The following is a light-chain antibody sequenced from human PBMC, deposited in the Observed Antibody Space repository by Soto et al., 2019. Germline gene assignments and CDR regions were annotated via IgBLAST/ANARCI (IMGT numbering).Light chain of an antibody. CDR3: HQRKRWPRT. CDR2: DAS. Sequence: IVLTQSPATLSLSPGDRATLCCRASQSVSSYLAWYQQKPGQAPRLLSYDASNRATGIPARFSGSGSGTDFTLTISSLQPEDFAFYYCHQRKRWPRTFGQGTKVDIK. V-gene: IGKV3-11*01. CDR1: QSVSSY. J-gene: IGKJ1*01.